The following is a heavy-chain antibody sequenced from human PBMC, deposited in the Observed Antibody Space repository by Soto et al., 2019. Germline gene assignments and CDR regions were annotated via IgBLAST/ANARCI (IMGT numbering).Heavy chain of an antibody. J-gene: IGHJ4*02. V-gene: IGHV3-21*01. CDR3: ARGTHGYNFPDY. CDR2: ISGSSTYI. D-gene: IGHD5-12*01. Sequence: GWSLRLSCAASGFTFSSYSMNWVRQAPGKGLEWVSSISGSSTYIDHADSVKGRFTISRDNAKNSLYLQMNSLRAEDTAVYYCARGTHGYNFPDYWGQGTLVTVS. CDR1: GFTFSSYS.